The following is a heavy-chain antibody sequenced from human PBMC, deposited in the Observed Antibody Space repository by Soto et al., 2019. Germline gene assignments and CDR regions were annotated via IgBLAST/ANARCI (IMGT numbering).Heavy chain of an antibody. D-gene: IGHD3-3*01. Sequence: SETLSLTCTVSGGSISSGGYYWSWIRQHPGKGLEWIGYIYYSGSTYYNPSLKSRVTISVDTSKNQFSLKLSSVTAADTAVYYCARALRGYYDFWSGYLSHWGQGTLVTVSS. CDR2: IYYSGST. V-gene: IGHV4-31*03. CDR3: ARALRGYYDFWSGYLSH. CDR1: GGSISSGGYY. J-gene: IGHJ4*02.